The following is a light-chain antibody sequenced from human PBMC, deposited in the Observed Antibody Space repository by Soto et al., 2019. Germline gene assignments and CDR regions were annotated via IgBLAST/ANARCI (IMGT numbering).Light chain of an antibody. CDR1: QSISTW. V-gene: IGKV1-5*03. CDR2: KAS. J-gene: IGKJ1*01. Sequence: DIQMTQSPSTLSASVGDRVTITCRASQSISTWLAWYQQEPGKAPKLLIHKASSLQSGVPSRFSGSGSGTDFTLTISSLHPDDFATSYCQQYNSYSSTFGQGTRVEIK. CDR3: QQYNSYSST.